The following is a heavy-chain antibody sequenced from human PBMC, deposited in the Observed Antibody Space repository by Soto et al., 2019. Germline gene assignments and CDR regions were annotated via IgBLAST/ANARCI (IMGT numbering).Heavy chain of an antibody. V-gene: IGHV1-18*01. CDR2: ISSYNGNT. CDR1: GYTFTSYG. CDR3: ARVAVAGYFDY. D-gene: IGHD6-19*01. Sequence: ASVKVSCKASGYTFTSYGISWVRQAPGQGLVWMGWISSYNGNTNYAQKLQGRVTMTTDTSTSTAYMELRSLRSDDTAVYYCARVAVAGYFDYWGQGTLVTVSS. J-gene: IGHJ4*02.